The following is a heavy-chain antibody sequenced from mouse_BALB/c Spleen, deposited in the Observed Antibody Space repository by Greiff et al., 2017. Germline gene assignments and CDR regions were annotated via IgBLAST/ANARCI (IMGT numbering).Heavy chain of an antibody. CDR2: ISSGGSYT. CDR3: ARHTKGGTTRGYFDY. V-gene: IGHV5-9-3*01. J-gene: IGHJ2*01. CDR1: GFTFSSYA. Sequence: DVKVEESGGGLVKPGGSLKLSCAASGFTFSSYAMSWVRQTPEKRLEWVATISSGGSYTYYPDSVKGRFTISRDNAKNTLYLQMSSLRSEDTAMYYCARHTKGGTTRGYFDYWGQGTTLTVSS. D-gene: IGHD2-14*01.